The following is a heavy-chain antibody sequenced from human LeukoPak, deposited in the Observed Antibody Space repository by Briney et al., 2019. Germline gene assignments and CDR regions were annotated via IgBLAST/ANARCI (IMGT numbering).Heavy chain of an antibody. J-gene: IGHJ3*02. CDR3: TRSPRDGYHDAFDI. D-gene: IGHD5-24*01. CDR2: IYPGDSET. Sequence: GESLKISCKGSGYSFTTYWIAWVRQLPGERLEWMGIIYPGDSETRYSPSFQGQVTISADKSITTAYLQWGSLKGSDTAMYYCTRSPRDGYHDAFDIWGQGTMVTVFS. CDR1: GYSFTTYW. V-gene: IGHV5-51*01.